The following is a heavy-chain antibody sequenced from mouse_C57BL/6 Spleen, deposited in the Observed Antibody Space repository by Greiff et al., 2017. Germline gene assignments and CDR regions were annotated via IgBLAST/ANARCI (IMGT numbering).Heavy chain of an antibody. CDR3: ASEEDGYALGY. J-gene: IGHJ2*01. V-gene: IGHV1-81*01. D-gene: IGHD2-2*01. CDR2: IYPRSGNT. CDR1: GYTFTSYG. Sequence: VQLQQSGAELARPGTSVKLSCKASGYTFTSYGISWVKQRTGQGLEWIGEIYPRSGNTYYNEKFKGKATLTADKSSSTAYMELRSLTSEDSAVYFCASEEDGYALGYWGQGTTLTVSS.